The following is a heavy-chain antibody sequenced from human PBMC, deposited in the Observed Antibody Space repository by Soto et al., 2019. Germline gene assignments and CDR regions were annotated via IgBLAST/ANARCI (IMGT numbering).Heavy chain of an antibody. CDR2: IIPIFGTA. J-gene: IGHJ6*02. V-gene: IGHV1-69*12. Sequence: QVQLVQSGAEVKKPGSSVKVSCKASGGTFSSYAISWVRQAPGQGLEWMGGIIPIFGTANYAQKFQGRVTITADEATSTAYMGLSSLGSEDTAVYYCARRGGGSGSNYYYYGMDVWGQGTTVTVSS. CDR3: ARRGGGSGSNYYYYGMDV. CDR1: GGTFSSYA. D-gene: IGHD3-10*01.